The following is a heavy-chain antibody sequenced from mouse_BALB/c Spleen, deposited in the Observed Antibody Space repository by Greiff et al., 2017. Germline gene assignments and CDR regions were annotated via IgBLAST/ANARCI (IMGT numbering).Heavy chain of an antibody. V-gene: IGHV14-4*02. J-gene: IGHJ1*01. CDR2: IDPENGDT. CDR3: ARGGYGSSYGNFDV. D-gene: IGHD1-1*01. CDR1: GFNIKDYY. Sequence: EVQLQQSGAELVRSGASVKLSCTASGFNIKDYYMHWVKQRPEQGLEWIGWIDPENGDTEYAPKFQGKATMTADTSSNTAYLQLSSLTSEDTAVYYCARGGYGSSYGNFDVWGAGTTVTVSS.